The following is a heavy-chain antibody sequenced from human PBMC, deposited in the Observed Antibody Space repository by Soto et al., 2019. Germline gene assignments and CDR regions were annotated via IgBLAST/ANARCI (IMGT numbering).Heavy chain of an antibody. CDR2: LIPILGIA. V-gene: IGHV1-69*08. Sequence: QVQLVQSGAEVKKPGSSVKVSCKASGGTFSSYTISWVRQAPGQGLEWMGRLIPILGIANYAQKFQGRVTITADKSTSTAYMELSSLRSEDTAVYYCARDEGLGACWYWGQGTLVTVSS. CDR1: GGTFSSYT. J-gene: IGHJ4*02. CDR3: ARDEGLGACWY.